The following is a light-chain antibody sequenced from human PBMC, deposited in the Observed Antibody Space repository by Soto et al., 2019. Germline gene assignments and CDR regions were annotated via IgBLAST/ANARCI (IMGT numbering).Light chain of an antibody. J-gene: IGLJ3*02. CDR2: DDT. CDR1: NIGSKS. Sequence: SYELTQAPSMSVAPGQTARITCGGTNIGSKSVHWYQQRPGQAPVVVIYDDTDRPSGIAERFSGSNSGNTATLTISGVEAGDEADYYCQVRETNTDHLVFGGGTKLTVL. V-gene: IGLV3-21*02. CDR3: QVRETNTDHLV.